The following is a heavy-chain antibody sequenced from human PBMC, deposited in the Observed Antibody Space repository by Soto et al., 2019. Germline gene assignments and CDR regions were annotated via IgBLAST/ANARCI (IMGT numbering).Heavy chain of an antibody. Sequence: QVQLVQSGAEMKKPGSSVKVSCQSSGGTFNTYAMNWVRQAPGQGPEWMGDISPMFGAANYAPKFQGGVTTTADESTGTSYMQLSSLTSEDTALYFCAREVQVHTPAFVYWGQGTLVTVSS. J-gene: IGHJ4*02. D-gene: IGHD3-10*01. V-gene: IGHV1-69*19. CDR1: GGTFNTYA. CDR3: AREVQVHTPAFVY. CDR2: ISPMFGAA.